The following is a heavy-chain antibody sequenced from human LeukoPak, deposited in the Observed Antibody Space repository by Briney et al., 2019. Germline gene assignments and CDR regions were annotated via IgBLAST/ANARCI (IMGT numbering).Heavy chain of an antibody. V-gene: IGHV3-30*02. CDR1: GFTFSRYG. CDR3: AREWFRTTNYFDY. J-gene: IGHJ4*02. D-gene: IGHD1-7*01. CDR2: IRYDESTK. Sequence: PGGSLRLSCAASGFTFSRYGMHWVRQAPGKGLEWVAFIRYDESTKYYADSVKGRFTISRDNSKNTLYLQMNSLRAEDTAVYYCAREWFRTTNYFDYWGQGTLVTVSS.